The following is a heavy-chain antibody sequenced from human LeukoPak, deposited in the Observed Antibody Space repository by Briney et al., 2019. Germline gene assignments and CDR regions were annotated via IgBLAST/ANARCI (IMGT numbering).Heavy chain of an antibody. CDR2: ISYDGSNK. CDR1: GFTFSSYG. CDR3: AKVSIQTYFDY. D-gene: IGHD1-1*01. J-gene: IGHJ4*02. Sequence: GGPLRLSCAASGFTFSSYGMHWVRQAPGKGLEWVAVISYDGSNKYYADSVKGRFTISRDNSKNTLYLQMNSLRAEDTAVYYCAKVSIQTYFDYWGQGTLVTVSS. V-gene: IGHV3-30*18.